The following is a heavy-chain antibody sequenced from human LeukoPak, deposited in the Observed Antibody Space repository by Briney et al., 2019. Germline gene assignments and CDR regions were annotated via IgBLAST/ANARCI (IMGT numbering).Heavy chain of an antibody. J-gene: IGHJ3*02. D-gene: IGHD5-24*01. CDR3: GRHVTISGPYDASDI. V-gene: IGHV4-59*08. CDR1: GDSISSYY. CDR2: IYYSGGT. Sequence: SQTLSLTCTVSGDSISSYYWSWIRHPPGQGLEWIGYIYYSGGTDYNPSLKSRVTISVDTSKNQFSLKLRSVTAADTAVYYCGRHVTISGPYDASDIWGQGTMVTVSP.